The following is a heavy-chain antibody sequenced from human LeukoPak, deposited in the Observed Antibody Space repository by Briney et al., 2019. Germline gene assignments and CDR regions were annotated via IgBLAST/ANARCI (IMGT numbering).Heavy chain of an antibody. CDR3: ARVGEDIVVVPAALGNWFDP. CDR1: GGTFSSYA. V-gene: IGHV1-69*13. CDR2: IIPIFGTA. D-gene: IGHD2-2*01. Sequence: ASVKVSCKASGGTFSSYAISWVRQAPGQGLEWMGGIIPIFGTANYVQKFQGRVTITADESTSTAYMELSSLRSEDTAVYYCARVGEDIVVVPAALGNWFDPWGQGTLVTVSS. J-gene: IGHJ5*02.